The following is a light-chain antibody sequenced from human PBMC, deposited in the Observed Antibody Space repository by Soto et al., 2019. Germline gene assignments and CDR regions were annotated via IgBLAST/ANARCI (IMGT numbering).Light chain of an antibody. CDR2: DAS. CDR3: QQYNTYSYT. J-gene: IGKJ2*01. CDR1: QGISIY. Sequence: DIQMTQSPSSLSASVGDRVTIACRASQGISIYLAWYQQKPGKVPQLLIYDASTLQSGVPSRFSGSGSGTDFTLTISGLQPEDVATYYCQQYNTYSYTFGQGTKLEIK. V-gene: IGKV1-27*01.